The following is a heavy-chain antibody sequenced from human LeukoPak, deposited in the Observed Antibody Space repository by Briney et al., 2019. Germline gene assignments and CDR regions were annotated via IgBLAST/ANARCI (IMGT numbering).Heavy chain of an antibody. D-gene: IGHD3-9*01. J-gene: IGHJ3*02. CDR3: ARDGVRYFDWTENDAFDI. CDR2: IWYDGSTK. CDR1: GFTFSSYG. Sequence: GRSLRLSCAASGFTFSSYGMHWVRQAPGKGLEWVAVIWYDGSTKYYADSVKGRFTISRDNSKNTLYLQMNSLRAEDTAVYYCARDGVRYFDWTENDAFDIWGQGTMVTVSS. V-gene: IGHV3-33*01.